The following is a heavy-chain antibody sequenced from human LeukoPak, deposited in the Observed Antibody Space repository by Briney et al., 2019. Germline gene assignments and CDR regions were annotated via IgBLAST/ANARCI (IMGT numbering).Heavy chain of an antibody. V-gene: IGHV3-9*01. J-gene: IGHJ4*02. Sequence: GGSLRLSCAASGFTFDDYAMHWVRQAPGKGLEWVSGISWNSGSIGYADSVKGRFTISRDNAKNSLYLQMNSLRAEDTAVYYCARDQYQLDYFDYWGQGTLVTVSS. CDR3: ARDQYQLDYFDY. CDR1: GFTFDDYA. CDR2: ISWNSGSI. D-gene: IGHD2-2*01.